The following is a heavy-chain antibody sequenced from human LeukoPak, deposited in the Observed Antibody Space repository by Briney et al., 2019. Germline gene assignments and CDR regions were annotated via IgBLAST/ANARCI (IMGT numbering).Heavy chain of an antibody. CDR2: VDYTGET. CDR3: VRVRGREGYFDS. V-gene: IGHV4-39*07. J-gene: IGHJ4*02. Sequence: SETLSLTCSVSGASISTSRIYGGWIRQPPGKDLGWMASVDYTGETYTTPSLKSGATIPFDTSKNQFFLRLASVSAADTAMYYCVRVRGREGYFDSWGGGALVTVSS. CDR1: GASISTSRIY.